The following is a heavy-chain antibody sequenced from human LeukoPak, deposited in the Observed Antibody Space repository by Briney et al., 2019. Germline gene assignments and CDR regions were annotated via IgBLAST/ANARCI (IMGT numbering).Heavy chain of an antibody. J-gene: IGHJ4*02. CDR2: IYSGGNT. D-gene: IGHD6-13*01. V-gene: IGHV3-66*01. Sequence: GGSLRLSCAASGFTFSSYSMNWVRQAPGKGLEWVSVIYSGGNTYYADSVKGRFTFARDISKNSLYLQMNSLRAEDTAVYYCARDRGMYSSSWSPFDYWGQGTLVTVSS. CDR3: ARDRGMYSSSWSPFDY. CDR1: GFTFSSYS.